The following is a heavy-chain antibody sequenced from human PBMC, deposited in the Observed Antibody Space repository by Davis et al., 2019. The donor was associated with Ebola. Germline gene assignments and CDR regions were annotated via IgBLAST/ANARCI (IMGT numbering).Heavy chain of an antibody. CDR1: GFTFSDYY. D-gene: IGHD6-19*01. CDR2: ISRSGSTI. CDR3: AKDTSNVWFDV. V-gene: IGHV3-11*01. J-gene: IGHJ3*01. Sequence: GESLKISCAASGFTFSDYYMSWIRQAPGKGLEWVSYISRSGSTIYYADSVKGRFTISRDNAKNTLHLQMNSLRVEDTAIYYCAKDTSNVWFDVWGQGTMVTVSS.